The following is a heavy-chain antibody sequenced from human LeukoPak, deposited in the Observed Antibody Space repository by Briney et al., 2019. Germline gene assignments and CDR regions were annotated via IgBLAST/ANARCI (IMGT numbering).Heavy chain of an antibody. J-gene: IGHJ4*02. D-gene: IGHD3-10*01. CDR2: ISSSGSTI. V-gene: IGHV3-48*03. Sequence: PGGSLRRSCAASGFTFSSYEMNWVRQAPGKGLEWVSYISSSGSTIYYADSVMGRFTISRDNAKNSLYLQMNSLRAEDTAVYYCARVTTMVRGVPTLDYWGQGTLVTVSS. CDR3: ARVTTMVRGVPTLDY. CDR1: GFTFSSYE.